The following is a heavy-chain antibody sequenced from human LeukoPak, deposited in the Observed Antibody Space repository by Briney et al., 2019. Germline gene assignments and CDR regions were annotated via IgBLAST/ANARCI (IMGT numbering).Heavy chain of an antibody. CDR1: GGSFSGYY. D-gene: IGHD2-2*02. CDR2: INHSGST. CDR3: ARVRRCSSTSCYSSSYYYYYGMDV. J-gene: IGHJ6*02. V-gene: IGHV4-34*01. Sequence: SEALSLTCAVYGGSFSGYYWSWIRQPPGKGLEWIGEINHSGSTNYNPSLKSRVTISVDTSKNQFSLKLSSVTAADTAVYYCARVRRCSSTSCYSSSYYYYYGMDVWGQGTTVTVSS.